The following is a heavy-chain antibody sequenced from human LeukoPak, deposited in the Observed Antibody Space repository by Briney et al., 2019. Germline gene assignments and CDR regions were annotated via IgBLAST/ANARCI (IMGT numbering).Heavy chain of an antibody. D-gene: IGHD3-22*01. CDR1: GYTFSDYY. CDR2: IDPHSGGT. CDR3: ARGYYDSSGRKHGFDI. Sequence: ASVKVSCKASGYTFSDYYMHWVRQAPGQGLEWMGWIDPHSGGTNYAQKFQGRVTMTRDTSISTAYMELSGLRSDDTAVYYCARGYYDSSGRKHGFDIWGQGTMVAVSS. V-gene: IGHV1-2*02. J-gene: IGHJ3*02.